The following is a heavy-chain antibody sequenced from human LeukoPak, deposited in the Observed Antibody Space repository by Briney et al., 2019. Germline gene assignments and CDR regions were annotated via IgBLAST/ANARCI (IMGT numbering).Heavy chain of an antibody. CDR2: ISNDGSSK. V-gene: IGHV3-30*03. Sequence: PGRSLRLSCAASGFTFSSYGMHWVRQAPGKGLEWVAGISNDGSSKGYSDSVKGRFTISRDNSKNTLYLQMNSLRAEDTAVYYLSTNCSKYYAEDMDDWGQGTPVTVSS. CDR3: STNCSKYYAEDMDD. CDR1: GFTFSSYG. D-gene: IGHD2-15*01. J-gene: IGHJ4*02.